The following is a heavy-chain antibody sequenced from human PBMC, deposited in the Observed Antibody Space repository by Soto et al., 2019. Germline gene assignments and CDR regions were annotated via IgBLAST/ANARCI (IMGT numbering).Heavy chain of an antibody. J-gene: IGHJ6*02. CDR3: ARDRGSMVGYYYYGMDV. V-gene: IGHV1-69*13. CDR2: IIPIFGTA. CDR1: GGTFSSYA. Sequence: ASVKVSCKASGGTFSSYAISWVRQAPGQGLEWMGGIIPIFGTANYAQKFQGRVTITADESTSTAYMELSSLRSEDTAVYYCARDRGSMVGYYYYGMDVWGQGTTVTAP. D-gene: IGHD3-10*01.